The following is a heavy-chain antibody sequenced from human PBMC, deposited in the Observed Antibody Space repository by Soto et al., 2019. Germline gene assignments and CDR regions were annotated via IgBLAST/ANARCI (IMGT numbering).Heavy chain of an antibody. CDR1: GFSFKTYW. CDR3: AAYNTSRHAAFDI. J-gene: IGHJ3*02. CDR2: MNEDANTK. V-gene: IGHV3-7*01. Sequence: GGSLRLSCEVSGFSFKTYWMSWVRQAPGKGLEWLANMNEDANTKYYVDSVKGRFTILVDSAGKSLFLKMASLRAEDPAVYFCAAYNTSRHAAFDIWGRGTLVTVSS. D-gene: IGHD1-20*01.